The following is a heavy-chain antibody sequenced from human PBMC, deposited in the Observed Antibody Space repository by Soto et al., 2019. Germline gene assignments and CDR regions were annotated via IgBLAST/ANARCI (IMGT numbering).Heavy chain of an antibody. CDR2: IYHSGST. D-gene: IGHD6-19*01. CDR3: ARVAVAGIYYYYYYMDV. V-gene: IGHV4-4*02. CDR1: SGSISSSNW. J-gene: IGHJ6*03. Sequence: QEQLQESGPGLVKPSGTLSLTCAVSSGSISSSNWWSWVRQPPGKGLEWIGEIYHSGSTNYNPSLKSRVTISVDKSKNQFSLKLSSVTAADTAVYYCARVAVAGIYYYYYYMDVWGKGTTVTVSS.